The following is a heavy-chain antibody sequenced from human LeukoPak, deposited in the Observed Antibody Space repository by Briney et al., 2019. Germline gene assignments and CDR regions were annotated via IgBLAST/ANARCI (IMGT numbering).Heavy chain of an antibody. D-gene: IGHD1-26*01. CDR1: GFTFSSYS. Sequence: GGSLRLSCAASGFTFSSYSMNWVRQAPGKGLEWVSSISSSSSYIYYADSVKGRFTISRDNAKNSLYLQMNSLRAEDTAVYYCARGLRDQAQWDWFDPWGQGTLVTVSS. V-gene: IGHV3-21*01. J-gene: IGHJ5*02. CDR3: ARGLRDQAQWDWFDP. CDR2: ISSSSSYI.